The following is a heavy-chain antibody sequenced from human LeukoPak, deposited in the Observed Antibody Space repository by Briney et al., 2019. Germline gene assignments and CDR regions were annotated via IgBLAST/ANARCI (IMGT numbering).Heavy chain of an antibody. V-gene: IGHV3-23*01. CDR3: AKGGYCSSTSCYGVDAFDI. Sequence: GGSLRLSCVASGFTFSSYAMSWVRQAPGKGLEWVSSISGSGGSTYYADSVKGRFTISRDNSKNTLYLQMNSLRAEDTAVYYCAKGGYCSSTSCYGVDAFDIWGQGTMVTVSS. D-gene: IGHD2-2*01. CDR1: GFTFSSYA. J-gene: IGHJ3*02. CDR2: ISGSGGST.